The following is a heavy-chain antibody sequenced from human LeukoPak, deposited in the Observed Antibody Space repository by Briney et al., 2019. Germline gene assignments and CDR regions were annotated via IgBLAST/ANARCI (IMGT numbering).Heavy chain of an antibody. V-gene: IGHV3-74*01. CDR1: GFTFSDFW. J-gene: IGHJ1*01. CDR3: ARAYCGGDCYSAEYFQH. Sequence: GGSLRLSCAASGFTFSDFWMHWVRQAPGKGLVWVSRINSGGTVTNYADSVKGRLTISRDNAKNTLYLQMNSLRAEDTAVYYCARAYCGGDCYSAEYFQHWGQGTLVTVSS. D-gene: IGHD2-21*02. CDR2: INSGGTVT.